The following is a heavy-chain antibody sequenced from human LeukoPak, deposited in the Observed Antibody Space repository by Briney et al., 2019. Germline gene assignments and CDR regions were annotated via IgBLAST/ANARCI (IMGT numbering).Heavy chain of an antibody. D-gene: IGHD2-2*01. Sequence: SETLSLTCTVSGYSISSGYYWGWIRQPPGKGLEWIGSIYHSGSTYYNPSLKSRVTISVDTSKNQFSLKLSSVTAADTAVYYCARDIVVVPADDAFDIWGQGQWSPSLQ. CDR2: IYHSGST. V-gene: IGHV4-38-2*02. CDR3: ARDIVVVPADDAFDI. CDR1: GYSISSGYY. J-gene: IGHJ3*02.